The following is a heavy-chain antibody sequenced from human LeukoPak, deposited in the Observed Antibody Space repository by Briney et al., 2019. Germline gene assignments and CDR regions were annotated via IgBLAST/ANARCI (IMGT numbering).Heavy chain of an antibody. CDR3: TKSGTTFDY. V-gene: IGHV3-21*01. CDR2: ISSSSSYI. D-gene: IGHD1-14*01. Sequence: GGSLRLSCAASGFTFSSYSMNWVRQAPGKGLEWVSSISSSSSYIYCADSVKGRFTISRDNAKNSLYLQMNDLRAADTAMYYCTKSGTTFDYWGLGTLVTVSS. J-gene: IGHJ4*02. CDR1: GFTFSSYS.